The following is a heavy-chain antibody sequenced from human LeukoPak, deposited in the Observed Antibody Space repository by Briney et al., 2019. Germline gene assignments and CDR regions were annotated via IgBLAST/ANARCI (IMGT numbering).Heavy chain of an antibody. CDR2: IYPADSDT. J-gene: IGHJ4*02. D-gene: IGHD3-10*01. CDR1: GYIFTHYW. Sequence: GESPKISFQVSGYIFTHYWIGWVRQMPGKGLESMGLIYPADSDTTYSPSFQGQVTISADKSISTVYLQWSSLKASDTAMYYCARQSRDGSKTRGYYFDYWGQGTLVTVSS. CDR3: ARQSRDGSKTRGYYFDY. V-gene: IGHV5-51*01.